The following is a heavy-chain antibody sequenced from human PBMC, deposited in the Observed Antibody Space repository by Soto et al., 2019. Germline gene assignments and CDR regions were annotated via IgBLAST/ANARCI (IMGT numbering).Heavy chain of an antibody. CDR2: IWYDGSNK. V-gene: IGHV3-33*01. Sequence: RRLSCAASGFTFSSYGMHWVRQAPGKGLEWVAVIWYDGSNKYYADSVKGRFTISRDNSKNTLYLQMNSLRAEDTAVYYCARDGPEPEDYGMDVWGQGTTVTVSS. D-gene: IGHD1-1*01. CDR3: ARDGPEPEDYGMDV. CDR1: GFTFSSYG. J-gene: IGHJ6*02.